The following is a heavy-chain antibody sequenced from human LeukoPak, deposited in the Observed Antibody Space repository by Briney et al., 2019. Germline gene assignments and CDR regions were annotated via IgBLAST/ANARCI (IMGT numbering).Heavy chain of an antibody. Sequence: SETLSLTCAVYGGSFSGYYWSWIRQPPGKGLEWIGEINHSGSTNYNPSLKSRVTISVDTSKNQFSLKLSSVTAADTAVYYCARAGYSYGRWGQGTLVTVSS. CDR3: ARAGYSYGR. D-gene: IGHD5-18*01. CDR1: GGSFSGYY. CDR2: INHSGST. V-gene: IGHV4-34*01. J-gene: IGHJ4*02.